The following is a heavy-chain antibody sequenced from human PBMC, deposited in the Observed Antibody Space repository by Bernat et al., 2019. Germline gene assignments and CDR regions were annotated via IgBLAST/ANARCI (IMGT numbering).Heavy chain of an antibody. D-gene: IGHD3-3*01. CDR3: ARIRFLEWLFPYFDY. Sequence: QVTLKESGPVLVKPTETLTLVCTVSGFSLSSARMGVSWIRQPPGKALEWLAQIFSNDGKSYSTSLKSRLTISKDTSKSQVVLTMTNVDPVDTATYYCARIRFLEWLFPYFDYWGQGILVTVSS. J-gene: IGHJ4*02. CDR2: IFSNDGK. CDR1: GFSLSSARMG. V-gene: IGHV2-26*01.